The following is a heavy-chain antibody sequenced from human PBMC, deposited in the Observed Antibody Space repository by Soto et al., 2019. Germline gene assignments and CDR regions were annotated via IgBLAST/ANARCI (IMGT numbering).Heavy chain of an antibody. V-gene: IGHV3-23*01. Sequence: EVHLLEYGGGLVQPGGSLRLSCVVSGSTFSSDDMSWVRQAPGRGLEWVSGISESGGSTYYADSVKGRFTISRDNAKNTLYRQMKSLRVEDTALYYCAKDGGWSLAVAGLFDYWGPGTQVTVSS. J-gene: IGHJ4*02. CDR1: GSTFSSDD. CDR3: AKDGGWSLAVAGLFDY. D-gene: IGHD6-19*01. CDR2: ISESGGST.